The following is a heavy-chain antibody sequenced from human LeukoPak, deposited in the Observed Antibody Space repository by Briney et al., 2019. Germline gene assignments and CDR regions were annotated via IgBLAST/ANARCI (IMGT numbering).Heavy chain of an antibody. CDR1: GGSISTTNW. D-gene: IGHD2-8*01. J-gene: IGHJ4*02. CDR2: ISLRGLT. Sequence: SETLSLTCGAAGGSISTTNWWSWVRQPPGQGLEWIGEISLRGLTNYSRSRDRRVTMSLDKPKNQLSLNLSSVTAADTAVYYCSRENGAFSPFGFWGQGTLVTVPS. CDR3: SRENGAFSPFGF. V-gene: IGHV4-4*02.